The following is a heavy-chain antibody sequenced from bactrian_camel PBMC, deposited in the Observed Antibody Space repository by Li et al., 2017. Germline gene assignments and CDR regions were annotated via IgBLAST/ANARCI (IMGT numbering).Heavy chain of an antibody. J-gene: IGHJ4*01. CDR2: ITYGGDST. D-gene: IGHD1*01. V-gene: IGHV3S26*01. CDR1: GFIFSGYY. Sequence: HVQLVESGGGSVQAGGSLRLSCAASGFIFSGYYMFWVRQAPGKGLEWVSGITYGGDSTYYTASMKGRITISRDNVKNTLYLEIVSLKPEDTAMYYCAAKEGGGGWDLLRQSYYNYWGQGTQVTV. CDR3: AAKEGGGGWDLLRQSYYNY.